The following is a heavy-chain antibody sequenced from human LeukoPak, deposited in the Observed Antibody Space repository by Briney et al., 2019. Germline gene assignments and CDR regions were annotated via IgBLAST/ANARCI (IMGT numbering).Heavy chain of an antibody. CDR2: ICGSGGST. V-gene: IGHV3-23*01. CDR3: AKRGDFWSGYYDYYYYGMDV. CDR1: GFTFSSYA. D-gene: IGHD3-3*01. Sequence: GGSLRLSCAASGFTFSSYAMSWVRQAPGKGLEWVSAICGSGGSTYYADSVKGRFTISRDNSKNTLYLQMNSLRAEDTAVYYCAKRGDFWSGYYDYYYYGMDVWGQGTTVTVSS. J-gene: IGHJ6*02.